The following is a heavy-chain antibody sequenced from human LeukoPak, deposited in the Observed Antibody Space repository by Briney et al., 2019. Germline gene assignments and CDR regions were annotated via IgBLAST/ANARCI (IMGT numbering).Heavy chain of an antibody. J-gene: IGHJ6*03. Sequence: PGGSLRLSCAASGFTFSSYAMHWVRQAPGKGLEWVAVISYDGSNKYYADSVEGRFTISRDNSKNTLYLQMNSLRAEDTAVYYCARRKKAGWFGEFKAPYYYYYYYMDVWGKGTTVTVSS. CDR1: GFTFSSYA. D-gene: IGHD3-10*01. V-gene: IGHV3-30*04. CDR3: ARRKKAGWFGEFKAPYYYYYYYMDV. CDR2: ISYDGSNK.